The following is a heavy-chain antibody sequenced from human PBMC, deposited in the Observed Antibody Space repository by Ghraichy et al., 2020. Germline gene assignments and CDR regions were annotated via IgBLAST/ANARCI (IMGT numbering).Heavy chain of an antibody. CDR2: IKSKTDGGTT. CDR3: TTEYYSPYFDY. J-gene: IGHJ4*02. V-gene: IGHV3-15*01. CDR1: GFTFSNAW. D-gene: IGHD2/OR15-2a*01. Sequence: GESLNISCAASGFTFSNAWMSWVRQAPGKGLEWVGRIKSKTDGGTTDYAAPVKGRFTISRDDSKNTLYLQMNSLKTEDTAVYYCTTEYYSPYFDYWGQGTLVTVSS.